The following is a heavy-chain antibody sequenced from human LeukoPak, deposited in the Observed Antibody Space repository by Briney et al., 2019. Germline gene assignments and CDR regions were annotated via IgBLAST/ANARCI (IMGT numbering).Heavy chain of an antibody. CDR2: IYSGGST. J-gene: IGHJ4*02. Sequence: GGSLRLSCAASGFTVSSNYMSWVRQAPGKGLEWVSVIYSGGSTYYADSVKGRFTISRDNSKNTLYLQMNSLRAEDTAVYYCARGEPERYRSSTSCPVRYWGQGTLVTVSS. V-gene: IGHV3-66*02. CDR3: ARGEPERYRSSTSCPVRY. CDR1: GFTVSSNY. D-gene: IGHD2-2*01.